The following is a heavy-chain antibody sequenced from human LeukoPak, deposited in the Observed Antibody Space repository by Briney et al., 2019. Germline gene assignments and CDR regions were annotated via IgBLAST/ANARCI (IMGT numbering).Heavy chain of an antibody. J-gene: IGHJ5*02. CDR2: IYTSGST. D-gene: IGHD6-6*01. CDR1: GGSISSYY. Sequence: SETLSLTCTVSGGSISSYYWSWIRQPAGKGLEWIGRIYTSGSTNYNPSLKSRVTISVDTSKNQFSLKLSSVTAADTAVYYCAGSALGRVWFDPWGQGTLVTVSS. CDR3: AGSALGRVWFDP. V-gene: IGHV4-4*07.